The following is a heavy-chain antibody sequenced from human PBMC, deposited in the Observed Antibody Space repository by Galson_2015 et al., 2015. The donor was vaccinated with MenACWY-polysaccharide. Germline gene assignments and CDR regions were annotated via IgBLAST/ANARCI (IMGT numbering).Heavy chain of an antibody. V-gene: IGHV3-9*01. CDR3: AKDRSAYSHASRPQTFDY. J-gene: IGHJ4*02. CDR1: GFTFDDYA. CDR2: ISWNSASI. D-gene: IGHD5-18*01. Sequence: SLRLSCAASGFTFDDYAMHWVRQVPGKGLEWVSGISWNSASIGYGDSVKGRFTISRDNAKNSLYLQMNSLRPEDTALYYCAKDRSAYSHASRPQTFDYWGRGTLVTVSS.